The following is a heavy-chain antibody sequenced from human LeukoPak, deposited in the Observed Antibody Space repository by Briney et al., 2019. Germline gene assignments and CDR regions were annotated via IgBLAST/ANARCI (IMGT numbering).Heavy chain of an antibody. J-gene: IGHJ6*04. CDR3: ARRYCSGGSCYMRGYYGMDV. V-gene: IGHV4-34*01. CDR1: NGSFSAYY. Sequence: SETLSLTCAVSNGSFSAYYWSWIRQSPGKGLQWIGEISHSGSTNYNPFLKLRVSISLDMSKNHFSLRLSSVTAADTAVYFCARRYCSGGSCYMRGYYGMDVWATGTTVIVSS. D-gene: IGHD2-15*01. CDR2: ISHSGST.